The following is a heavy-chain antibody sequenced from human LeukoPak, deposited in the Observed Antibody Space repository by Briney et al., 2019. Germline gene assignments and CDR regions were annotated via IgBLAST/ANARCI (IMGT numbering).Heavy chain of an antibody. CDR3: ARDLGDIVVVPAAILGLGLDY. J-gene: IGHJ4*02. D-gene: IGHD2-2*01. CDR1: GYTFTSYY. Sequence: ASVKVSCKASGYTFTSYYMHWVRQAPGQGLEWMGIINPSGGSTSYAQKFQGRVTMTRDTSTSTVYKELSSLRSEDTAVYYCARDLGDIVVVPAAILGLGLDYWGQGTLVTVSS. V-gene: IGHV1-46*01. CDR2: INPSGGST.